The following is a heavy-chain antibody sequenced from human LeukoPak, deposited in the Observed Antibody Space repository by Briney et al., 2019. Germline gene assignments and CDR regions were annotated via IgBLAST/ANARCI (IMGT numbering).Heavy chain of an antibody. CDR3: ARDVVEMATLYYFDY. CDR2: ISYDGSNK. Sequence: GGSLRLSCAASGFTFSSYAMHWIRQAPGKGLEWVAVISYDGSNKYYADSVKGRFTISRDNSKNTLYLQMNSLRAEDTAVYYCARDVVEMATLYYFDYWGQGTLVTVSS. J-gene: IGHJ4*02. V-gene: IGHV3-30-3*01. D-gene: IGHD5-24*01. CDR1: GFTFSSYA.